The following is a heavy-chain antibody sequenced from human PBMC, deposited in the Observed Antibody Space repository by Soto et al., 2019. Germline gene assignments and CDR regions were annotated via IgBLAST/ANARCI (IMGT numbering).Heavy chain of an antibody. CDR1: GFTFSSYS. CDR2: ISSSSSYI. Sequence: GGSLRLSCAASGFTFSSYSMNWVRQAPGKGLEWVSSISSSSSYIYYADSVKGRFTISRDNAKNSLYLQMNSLRAEDTAVYYCARAPWGRGDSDTAMVKYYYYYGMDVWGQGTTVTVSS. J-gene: IGHJ6*02. CDR3: ARAPWGRGDSDTAMVKYYYYYGMDV. V-gene: IGHV3-21*01. D-gene: IGHD5-18*01.